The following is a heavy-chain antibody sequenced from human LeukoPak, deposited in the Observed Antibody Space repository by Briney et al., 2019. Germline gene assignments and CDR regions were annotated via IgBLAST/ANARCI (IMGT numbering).Heavy chain of an antibody. J-gene: IGHJ3*02. V-gene: IGHV3-30-3*01. CDR2: ISYDGSNK. D-gene: IGHD7-27*01. CDR3: ARDRNNWGFFDAFDI. CDR1: GFTFSSYA. Sequence: GGSLRLSCAASGFTFSSYAMHWVRQAPGKGLEWVAVISYDGSNKYYADSVKGRFTISIDNSKNTLYLQMNSLRAEDTAVYYCARDRNNWGFFDAFDIWGQGTMVTVSS.